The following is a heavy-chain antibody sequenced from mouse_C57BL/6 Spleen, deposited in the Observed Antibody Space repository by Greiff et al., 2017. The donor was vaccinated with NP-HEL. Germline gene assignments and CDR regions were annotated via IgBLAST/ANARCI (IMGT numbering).Heavy chain of an antibody. CDR2: IYPGDGDT. Sequence: VQLQQSGAELVKPGASVKISCKASGYAFSSYWMNWVKQRPGKGLEWIGQIYPGDGDTNYNGKFKGKATLTADKSSSTADMQLSSLTSEDSAVYFCASITTVVATHYYAMDYWGQGTSVTVSS. CDR3: ASITTVVATHYYAMDY. CDR1: GYAFSSYW. V-gene: IGHV1-80*01. J-gene: IGHJ4*01. D-gene: IGHD1-1*01.